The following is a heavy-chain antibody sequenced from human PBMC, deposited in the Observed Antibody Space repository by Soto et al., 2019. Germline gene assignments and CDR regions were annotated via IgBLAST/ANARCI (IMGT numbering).Heavy chain of an antibody. Sequence: QVQLVQSGAEVKKPGSSVKVCCKASGGTFSSYAISWVRQAPGQGLEWMGGIIPIFGTANYAQKFQGRVTITADESTSKAYMELSSMRSEDTAVYYCATVGVCTSTSCYGYYYYGMDVWGQGTTVTVSS. J-gene: IGHJ6*02. D-gene: IGHD2-2*01. V-gene: IGHV1-69*01. CDR3: ATVGVCTSTSCYGYYYYGMDV. CDR1: GGTFSSYA. CDR2: IIPIFGTA.